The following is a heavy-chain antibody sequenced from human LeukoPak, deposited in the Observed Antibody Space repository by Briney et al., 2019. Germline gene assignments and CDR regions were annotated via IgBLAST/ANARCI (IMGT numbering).Heavy chain of an antibody. D-gene: IGHD5-18*01. V-gene: IGHV3-53*01. J-gene: IGHJ4*02. CDR1: GFTVSSNY. CDR3: AKDRRLPWDYFDS. CDR2: IYSGGST. Sequence: PGGSLRLSCAASGFTVSSNYMSWVRQAPGKGLEWVSVIYSGGSTYYADSVKGRFTISRDNSKNTLYLQMNSLRDEDTAIYYCAKDRRLPWDYFDSWGQGTLVTVSS.